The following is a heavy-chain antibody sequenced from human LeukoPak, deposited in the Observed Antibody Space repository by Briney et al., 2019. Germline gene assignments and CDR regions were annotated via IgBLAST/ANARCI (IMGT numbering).Heavy chain of an antibody. J-gene: IGHJ6*03. CDR2: IYYNGNT. CDR1: GGSISSSNW. Sequence: SETLSLTCAVSGGSISSSNWWSWIRQPPGKGLEWIGYIYYNGNTYYDPSLKTRLTLSVDPSKNQFSLQVNSVTAADTAVYYCARGYDFWSGYYYYYIDVWGNGTTVTVSS. CDR3: ARGYDFWSGYYYYYIDV. V-gene: IGHV4-28*03. D-gene: IGHD3-3*01.